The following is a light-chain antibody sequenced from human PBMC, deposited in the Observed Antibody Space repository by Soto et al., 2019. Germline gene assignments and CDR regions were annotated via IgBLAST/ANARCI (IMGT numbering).Light chain of an antibody. CDR3: AAWDDSLNGVV. V-gene: IGLV1-44*01. Sequence: QSVLTQPPSASGTPGQRVTISCSGSSSNIGSHPVDWYQHLPGMAPKLLIYSTDQRPSGITDRFSGSKSGTSASLAISGLQSEDEADYYCAAWDDSLNGVVFGGGTQLTVL. J-gene: IGLJ3*02. CDR2: STD. CDR1: SSNIGSHP.